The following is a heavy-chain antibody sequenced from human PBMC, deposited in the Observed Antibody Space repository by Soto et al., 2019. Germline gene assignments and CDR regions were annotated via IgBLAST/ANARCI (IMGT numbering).Heavy chain of an antibody. CDR3: AKEKNGFCDADGCRHYYDF. CDR2: ASGGGDAK. J-gene: IGHJ4*02. D-gene: IGHD2-15*01. V-gene: IGHV3-23*01. CDR1: GFHFTSYA. Sequence: EVRLLESGGGSVQSGGSLRLSCRTSGFHFTSYAMSWVRQAPGRGMEWISGASGGGDAKYYSDSVKGRFTVSRDTSKSTMFLQMPGLRVEDTAIYSCAKEKNGFCDADGCRHYYDFWGQGALVTVAP.